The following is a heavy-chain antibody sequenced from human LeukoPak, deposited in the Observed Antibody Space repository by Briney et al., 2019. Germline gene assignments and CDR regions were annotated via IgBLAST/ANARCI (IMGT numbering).Heavy chain of an antibody. CDR3: ARGSSYYYGSGGPFDY. CDR1: GFTFSSYA. J-gene: IGHJ4*02. V-gene: IGHV3-30-3*01. D-gene: IGHD3-10*01. Sequence: GGSLRLSCAASGFTFSSYAMHWVRQAPGKGLEWVAVISYDGSNKYYAASVKGRFTISRDNSKNTLYLQMNSLRAEDTAVYYCARGSSYYYGSGGPFDYWGQGTLVTVSS. CDR2: ISYDGSNK.